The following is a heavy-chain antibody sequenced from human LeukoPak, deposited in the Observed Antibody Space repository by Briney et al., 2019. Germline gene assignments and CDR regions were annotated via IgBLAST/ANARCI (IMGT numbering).Heavy chain of an antibody. J-gene: IGHJ4*02. CDR1: GYTFTSYD. D-gene: IGHD5-18*01. V-gene: IGHV1-8*01. CDR2: MNPNSGNT. CDR3: ARDQVDTAISFDY. Sequence: GASVKVSCKASGYTFTSYDINWVRQATGQGLEWMGWMNPNSGNTGYAQKFQGRVTMTRNTSISTAYMELSSLRSEDTAVYYCARDQVDTAISFDYWGQGTLVTVSS.